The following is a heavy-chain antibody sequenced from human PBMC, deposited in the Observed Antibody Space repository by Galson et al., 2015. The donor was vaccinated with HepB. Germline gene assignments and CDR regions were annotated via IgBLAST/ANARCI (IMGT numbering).Heavy chain of an antibody. V-gene: IGHV5-51*03. CDR3: ARGTQSGSWYKYDWFDP. Sequence: QSGAEVKKPGESLTISCKGSGYSFTSYWIGWVRQMPGKGLEWMGIIYPGDSDTRYSPSFQGQVTISADKSISTAYLQWSSLKASDTAMYYCARGTQSGSWYKYDWFDPWGQGTLVTVSS. D-gene: IGHD6-13*01. J-gene: IGHJ5*02. CDR1: GYSFTSYW. CDR2: IYPGDSDT.